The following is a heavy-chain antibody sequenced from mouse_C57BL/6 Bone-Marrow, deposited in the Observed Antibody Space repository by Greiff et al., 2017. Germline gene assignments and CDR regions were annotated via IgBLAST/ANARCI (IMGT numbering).Heavy chain of an antibody. D-gene: IGHD2-10*01. Sequence: VQLQQSGAELVRPGTSVKVSCKASGYAFTNYLIEWVKQRPGQGLEWIGVINPGSGGTNYNETFKGKATLTAANSSSTAYLQLSSLTSEDAALYFCTILGPYPYYIDYWGQGTTLTVSS. CDR2: INPGSGGT. CDR3: TILGPYPYYIDY. J-gene: IGHJ2*01. CDR1: GYAFTNYL. V-gene: IGHV1-54*01.